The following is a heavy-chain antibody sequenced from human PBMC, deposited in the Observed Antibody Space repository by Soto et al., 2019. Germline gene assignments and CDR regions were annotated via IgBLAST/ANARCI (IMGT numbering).Heavy chain of an antibody. CDR1: GFTFSSYG. J-gene: IGHJ4*02. V-gene: IGHV3-30*18. CDR3: AKDSDSSGWYYFDY. CDR2: ISYDGSNK. D-gene: IGHD6-19*01. Sequence: LRLSCAASGFTFSSYGMHWVRQAPGKGLEWVAVISYDGSNKYYADSVKGRFTISRDNSKNTLYLQMNSLRAEDTAVYYCAKDSDSSGWYYFDYWGQGTLVTVSS.